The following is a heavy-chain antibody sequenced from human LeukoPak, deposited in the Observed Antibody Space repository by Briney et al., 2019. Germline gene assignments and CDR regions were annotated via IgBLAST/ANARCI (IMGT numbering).Heavy chain of an antibody. CDR3: ARDQGRFWSGYFDP. J-gene: IGHJ5*02. D-gene: IGHD3-3*01. V-gene: IGHV3-11*04. Sequence: GGSLRLSCVASGFTFSNYYMSWIRQAPGKGLEWVSYISSSGSTIYYADSVKGRFTISRDNAKNSLYLQMNSLRAEDTAVYYCARDQGRFWSGYFDPWGQGTLVTVSS. CDR1: GFTFSNYY. CDR2: ISSSGSTI.